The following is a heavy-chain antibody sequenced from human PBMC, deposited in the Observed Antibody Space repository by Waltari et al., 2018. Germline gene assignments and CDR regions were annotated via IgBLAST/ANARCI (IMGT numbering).Heavy chain of an antibody. Sequence: EVHLVESGGGLVSPGGSLRLSCADSGLTFSSYWSSCVRKAPGKVLEWVANLKQDGSEKYYVASVKGRFTISRDNAKNSLYLQMNSLRAEETAVYYCAISSPRHIAARPDYWGQGTLVTVSS. CDR2: LKQDGSEK. J-gene: IGHJ4*02. CDR1: GLTFSSYW. CDR3: AISSPRHIAARPDY. V-gene: IGHV3-7*01. D-gene: IGHD6-6*01.